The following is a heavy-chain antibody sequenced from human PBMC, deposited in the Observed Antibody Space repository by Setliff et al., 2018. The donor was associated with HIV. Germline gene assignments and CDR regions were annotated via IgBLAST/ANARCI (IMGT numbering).Heavy chain of an antibody. D-gene: IGHD3-10*01. Sequence: GASVKVSCKASGYTFSDYYLHWVRQAPGQAIEWMGWIISIFDTTNYAQKFQGRVTITADKSTSTAYMELRSLRSEDTAVYYCARDQVSMVRAVRLVAWGQGSLVTVSS. CDR1: GYTFSDYY. J-gene: IGHJ1*01. CDR3: ARDQVSMVRAVRLVA. V-gene: IGHV1-69*06. CDR2: IISIFDTT.